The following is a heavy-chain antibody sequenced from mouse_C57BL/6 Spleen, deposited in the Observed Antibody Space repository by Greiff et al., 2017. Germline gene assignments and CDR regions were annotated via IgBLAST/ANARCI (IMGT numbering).Heavy chain of an antibody. D-gene: IGHD2-4*01. CDR1: GYAFSSSW. CDR3: ECYDYVWAMDY. J-gene: IGHJ4*01. Sequence: QVQLQQPGPELVKPGASVKLSCKASGYAFSSSWMNWVKQRPGKGLEWIGQIHPGDGDTNYNGKFKGKATLTVDKSSSTAYMQLSSLTSVDSAVYSGECYDYVWAMDYWGQGTTVTVSS. CDR2: IHPGDGDT. V-gene: IGHV1-82*01.